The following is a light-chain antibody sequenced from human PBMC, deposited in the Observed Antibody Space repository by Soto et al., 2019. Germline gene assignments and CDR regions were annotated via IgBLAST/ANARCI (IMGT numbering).Light chain of an antibody. V-gene: IGKV3-15*01. CDR3: QQYNDSPRT. J-gene: IGKJ1*01. CDR2: GAS. CDR1: QSVSNN. Sequence: EILMTQSPATLAVSPGERATLSCGAGQSVSNNLAWFQQRPGQAPTLLSHGASTRATGLPARFSGSGSGTEFTLTISSLQSEDFAVYYCQQYNDSPRTFGQGTKVDIK.